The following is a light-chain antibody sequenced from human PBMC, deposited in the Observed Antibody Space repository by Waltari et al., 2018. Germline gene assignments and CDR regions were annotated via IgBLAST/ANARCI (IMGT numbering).Light chain of an antibody. V-gene: IGKV1-39*01. Sequence: DIQMTQSPSSLSASVGDRVTITCRASENVNNYLNWYQQKPGKAPKLLIYKPSTLQSGVPSRFSGSGSGTDYTFTISSLQSEDVATYYCQHNYGTPYSFGQGTKVEIK. CDR1: ENVNNY. CDR2: KPS. CDR3: QHNYGTPYS. J-gene: IGKJ2*03.